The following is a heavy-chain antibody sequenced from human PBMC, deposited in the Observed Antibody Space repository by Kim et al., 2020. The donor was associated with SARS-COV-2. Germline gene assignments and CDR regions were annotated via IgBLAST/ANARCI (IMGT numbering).Heavy chain of an antibody. J-gene: IGHJ6*02. V-gene: IGHV3-30*07. Sequence: VKGRFTISRDNSKNTLYLQMNRLRAEDTAVYYCARDPTMVRGAPPWGMDVWGQGTTVTVSS. D-gene: IGHD3-10*01. CDR3: ARDPTMVRGAPPWGMDV.